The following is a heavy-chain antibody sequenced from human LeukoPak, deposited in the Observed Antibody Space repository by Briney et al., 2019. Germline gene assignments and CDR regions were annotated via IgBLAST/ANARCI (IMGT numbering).Heavy chain of an antibody. CDR2: IKSKADGGTT. J-gene: IGHJ4*02. CDR1: GFTFSDYY. CDR3: AKAVVPVISQHYFDY. Sequence: GSLRLSCAASGFTFSDYYMSWIRQAPGKGLEWVGRIKSKADGGTTDHAAPVKGRFSISRDNSKNTLYLQMNSLRAEDTAVYYCAKAVVPVISQHYFDYWGQGTLVTVSS. D-gene: IGHD3-22*01. V-gene: IGHV3-15*01.